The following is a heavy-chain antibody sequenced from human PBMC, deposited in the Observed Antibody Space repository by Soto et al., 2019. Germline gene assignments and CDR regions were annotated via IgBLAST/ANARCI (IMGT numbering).Heavy chain of an antibody. J-gene: IGHJ4*02. V-gene: IGHV1-69*08. CDR2: IFPLADTP. CDR1: GGTFRNYP. CDR3: ARGPLVVLNYFES. Sequence: QVQLVQSGTEVKKPGSSVKVSCKASGGTFRNYPINWVRQAPGQGLEWMGSIFPLADTPGYAQNFQARLTITADKSTSTAYMELSSLTSDDTAIYFCARGPLVVLNYFESWGQGTLVTVSS.